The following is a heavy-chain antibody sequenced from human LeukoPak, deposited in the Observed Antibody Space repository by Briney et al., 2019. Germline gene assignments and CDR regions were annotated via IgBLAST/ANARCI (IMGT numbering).Heavy chain of an antibody. Sequence: GGSLRLSCAASGFIFSDYSMNWVRQAPGKGLEWVSLISGDGGSTYYADSVKGRFTISRDNSKNSLYLQMNSLRTEDTALYYCAKSEYYYDSSGYYPDAFDIWGQGTMVTVSS. V-gene: IGHV3-43*01. J-gene: IGHJ3*02. CDR3: AKSEYYYDSSGYYPDAFDI. CDR2: ISGDGGST. D-gene: IGHD3-22*01. CDR1: GFIFSDYS.